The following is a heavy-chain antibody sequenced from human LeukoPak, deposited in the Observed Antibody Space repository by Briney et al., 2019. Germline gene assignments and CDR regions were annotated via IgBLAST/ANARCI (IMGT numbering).Heavy chain of an antibody. D-gene: IGHD2-2*01. CDR2: FDPEDGET. J-gene: IGHJ4*02. V-gene: IGHV1-24*01. Sequence: ASVKVSCKVSGYTLTELSMHWVRQAPGKGLEWMGGFDPEDGETIYAQKFQGRVTMTEDTSTDTAYMELSSLRSEDTAVYYCATGSRRIVVVPAAGGFVYWGQGTLVTVSS. CDR3: ATGSRRIVVVPAAGGFVY. CDR1: GYTLTELS.